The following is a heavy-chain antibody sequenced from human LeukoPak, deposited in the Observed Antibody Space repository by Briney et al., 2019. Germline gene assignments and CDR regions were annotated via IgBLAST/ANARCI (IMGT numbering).Heavy chain of an antibody. D-gene: IGHD2-15*01. CDR3: ARLIKWSSDY. CDR1: GFTFSNYG. V-gene: IGHV3-30*03. CDR2: ISYDESNK. Sequence: GRSLRLSCAASGFTFSNYGMHWVRQAPGKGLEWVAVISYDESNKYYADSVKGRFTISRDNSKNTLYLQMNSLRTEDTAMYYCARLIKWSSDYWGQGTLVTVSS. J-gene: IGHJ4*02.